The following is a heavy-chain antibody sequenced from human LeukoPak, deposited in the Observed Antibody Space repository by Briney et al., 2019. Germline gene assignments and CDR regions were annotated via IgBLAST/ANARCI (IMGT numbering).Heavy chain of an antibody. CDR1: GFTFSSYS. J-gene: IGHJ6*02. Sequence: QPGGSLRLSCAASGFTFSSYSMNWVRQAPGKGLEWVSYISSSSSTIYYADSVKGRFTISRDNAKNSLYLQMNSPRAEDTAVYYCARDYYYYGMDVWGQGTTVTVSS. V-gene: IGHV3-48*04. CDR2: ISSSSSTI. CDR3: ARDYYYYGMDV.